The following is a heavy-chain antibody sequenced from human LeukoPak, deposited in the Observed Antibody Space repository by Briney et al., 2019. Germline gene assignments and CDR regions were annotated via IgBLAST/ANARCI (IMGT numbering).Heavy chain of an antibody. Sequence: GESLKISCKGSGYSFTSYWIGWVRQMPGKGLEWMGIIYPGDSDTRYSPSVQGQVTISADKSISTAYLQWSSLKASDTAMYYCARQEWFRSNWFDPWGQGTLVTVSS. J-gene: IGHJ5*02. CDR1: GYSFTSYW. CDR2: IYPGDSDT. V-gene: IGHV5-51*01. CDR3: ARQEWFRSNWFDP. D-gene: IGHD3-3*01.